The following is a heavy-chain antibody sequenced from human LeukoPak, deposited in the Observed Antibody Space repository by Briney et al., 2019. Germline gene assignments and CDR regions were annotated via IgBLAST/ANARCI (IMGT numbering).Heavy chain of an antibody. Sequence: GGTLRLSCAASGFTFNTYDMSWVRQSPVKGLEWVSGLSGSGDRTYYTDSVKGRFIISRDNSKNTVYLQMNTLRAEDTALYYCARGGTLVRGGDPFDYWGQGTLVTVSS. CDR3: ARGGTLVRGGDPFDY. J-gene: IGHJ4*02. D-gene: IGHD3-10*01. CDR1: GFTFNTYD. V-gene: IGHV3-23*01. CDR2: LSGSGDRT.